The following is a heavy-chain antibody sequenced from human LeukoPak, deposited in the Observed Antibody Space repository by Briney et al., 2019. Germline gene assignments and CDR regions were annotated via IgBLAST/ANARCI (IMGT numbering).Heavy chain of an antibody. CDR1: GFTFSSYA. Sequence: GRSLRLSCTASGFTFSSYAMPWSRQAPGKGLEWVAVISYDGSNKYYADSVKGRFTISRDNSKNTLYLQMNSLRAEDTAVYYCARDKYDILTGYFDYWGQGTLVSVCS. D-gene: IGHD3-9*01. V-gene: IGHV3-30*04. CDR2: ISYDGSNK. CDR3: ARDKYDILTGYFDY. J-gene: IGHJ4*02.